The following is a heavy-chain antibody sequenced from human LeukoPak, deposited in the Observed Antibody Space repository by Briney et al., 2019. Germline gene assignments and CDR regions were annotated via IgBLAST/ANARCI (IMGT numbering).Heavy chain of an antibody. Sequence: GGSLRLSCAASGFTFSSYAMSWVSQAQGKGLEWVSAISGSGGSTYYADSVKGRFTISRDNSKNTLYLQMNSLRAEDTAVYYCAKTGDDFWSGYLAQFDYWGQGTLVTVSS. CDR3: AKTGDDFWSGYLAQFDY. D-gene: IGHD3-3*01. V-gene: IGHV3-23*01. CDR2: ISGSGGST. CDR1: GFTFSSYA. J-gene: IGHJ4*02.